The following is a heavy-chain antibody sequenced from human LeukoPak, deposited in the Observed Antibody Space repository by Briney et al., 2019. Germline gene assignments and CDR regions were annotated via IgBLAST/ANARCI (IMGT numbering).Heavy chain of an antibody. V-gene: IGHV4-59*01. J-gene: IGHJ4*02. CDR1: GGCISNYY. CDR2: VSDRGST. D-gene: IGHD5-18*01. Sequence: SETLSLTCTVFGGCISNYYWSWVRQPPGKGLEWIGYVSDRGSTDYNPSLKSRVIISMDTSKNQYSLRLRSVTAADAAVYYCARENDRYGRIDYWGQGTLVTVSS. CDR3: ARENDRYGRIDY.